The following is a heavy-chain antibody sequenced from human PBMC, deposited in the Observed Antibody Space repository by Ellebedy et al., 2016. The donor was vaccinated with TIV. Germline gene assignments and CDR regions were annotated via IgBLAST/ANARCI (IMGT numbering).Heavy chain of an antibody. V-gene: IGHV3-7*01. CDR1: GFNFRSYW. J-gene: IGHJ5*02. Sequence: PGGSLRLSCAASGFNFRSYWMTRVRQAPGKGLEWVAKIRQEGDEIYYVESVKGRFTISRDNAKNSLFLQMNSLRVEDTAVYYCARRASYGDYAVQVNPWFDPWGQGTRVTVSS. CDR3: ARRASYGDYAVQVNPWFDP. CDR2: IRQEGDEI. D-gene: IGHD4-17*01.